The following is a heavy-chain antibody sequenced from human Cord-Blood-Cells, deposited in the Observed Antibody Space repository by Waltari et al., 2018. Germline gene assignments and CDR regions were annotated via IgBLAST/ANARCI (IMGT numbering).Heavy chain of an antibody. CDR3: TRHGTNWGYY. CDR2: IRSKANSYAT. CDR1: GFTFSGSA. Sequence: EVQLVESGGGLVQPGGSLKLSCAASGFTFSGSAMHWVRQASGKGLEWVGRIRSKANSYATAYAASVKGRFTISRDDSKNTAYLQMNSLKTEDTVVYYCTRHGTNWGYYWGQGTLVTVSS. V-gene: IGHV3-73*02. D-gene: IGHD7-27*01. J-gene: IGHJ4*02.